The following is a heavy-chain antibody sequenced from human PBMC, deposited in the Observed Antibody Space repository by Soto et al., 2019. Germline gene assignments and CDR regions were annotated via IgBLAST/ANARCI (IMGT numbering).Heavy chain of an antibody. CDR3: ARHGLVYYDSSGYYYSPYYFDY. J-gene: IGHJ4*02. Sequence: SETLSLTCTVSGGSISSSSYYWGWIRQPPGKGLEWIGSIYYSGSTYYNPSLKSRVTISVDTSKNQFSLKLSSVTAADTAVYYCARHGLVYYDSSGYYYSPYYFDYWGQGTLVTVSS. V-gene: IGHV4-39*01. CDR1: GGSISSSSYY. D-gene: IGHD3-22*01. CDR2: IYYSGST.